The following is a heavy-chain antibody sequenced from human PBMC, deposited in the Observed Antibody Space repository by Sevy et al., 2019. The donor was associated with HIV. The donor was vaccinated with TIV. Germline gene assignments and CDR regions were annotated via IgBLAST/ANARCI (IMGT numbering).Heavy chain of an antibody. V-gene: IGHV1-8*01. D-gene: IGHD6-6*01. Sequence: ASVKVSCKASGYTFTSYDINWVRQATGQGLEWMGRMNPNSGNTGYAQKFQGRVTMTRNTSISTAYMELSSLRSEDTAVYYCARGVWGEQLVEYNWFDPWGQGTLVTVSS. J-gene: IGHJ5*02. CDR1: GYTFTSYD. CDR2: MNPNSGNT. CDR3: ARGVWGEQLVEYNWFDP.